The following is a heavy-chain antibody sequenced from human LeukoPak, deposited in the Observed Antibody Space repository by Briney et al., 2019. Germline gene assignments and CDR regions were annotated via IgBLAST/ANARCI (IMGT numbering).Heavy chain of an antibody. CDR3: AKISNYYGSTDY. Sequence: AGGSLRLSCAASGFTFSSYGMHWVRQAPGKGLEWVAVIWYDGSNKYYADSVKGRFTISRDNSKNTLYLQMNSLRAEDTAVYCCAKISNYYGSTDYWGQGTLVTVSS. V-gene: IGHV3-33*06. CDR2: IWYDGSNK. J-gene: IGHJ4*02. D-gene: IGHD3-10*01. CDR1: GFTFSSYG.